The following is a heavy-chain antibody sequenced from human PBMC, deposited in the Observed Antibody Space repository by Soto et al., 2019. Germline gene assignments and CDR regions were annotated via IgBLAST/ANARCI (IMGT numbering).Heavy chain of an antibody. CDR3: ARYKTVVAATPVDY. V-gene: IGHV3-23*01. CDR2: ISGSGGST. CDR1: GFTFSSYA. Sequence: EVQLLESGGGLVQPGGSLRLSCAASGFTFSSYAMSWVRQAPGKGLEWVSAISGSGGSTYYADSVKGRFTISRDNSKNTLYLQMNSLRAEDTAVYFCARYKTVVAATPVDYWGQGTLVTVSS. J-gene: IGHJ4*02. D-gene: IGHD2-15*01.